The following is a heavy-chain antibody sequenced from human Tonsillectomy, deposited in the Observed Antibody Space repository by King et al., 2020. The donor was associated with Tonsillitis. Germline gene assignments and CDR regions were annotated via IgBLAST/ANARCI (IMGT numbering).Heavy chain of an antibody. J-gene: IGHJ4*02. CDR1: GFPLSDAW. Sequence: EVHLVASGGALVKPEGSLRLSCVVSGFPLSDAWVSWVRQAPGKGLEWVGRIKSISRGGTPDYAAPVKGRFTISRDESNNILYLQMNSLTIEDTAVYYCSSEGTSYGFHSLDYWGQGTQVTVSS. CDR2: IKSISRGGTP. CDR3: SSEGTSYGFHSLDY. D-gene: IGHD5-18*01. V-gene: IGHV3-15*02.